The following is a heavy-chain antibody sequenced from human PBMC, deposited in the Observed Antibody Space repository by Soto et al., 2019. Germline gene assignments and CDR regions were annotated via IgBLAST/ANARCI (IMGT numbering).Heavy chain of an antibody. D-gene: IGHD3-10*01. V-gene: IGHV4-59*01. CDR1: GGSISSYY. J-gene: IGHJ6*03. CDR2: IYYSGST. Sequence: QVQLQESGPGLVKPSETLSLTCTVSGGSISSYYWSWIRQPPGKGLEWIGYIYYSGSTNYNPSLKSRVTISVDTSKNQSSLKLSSVTAADTAVYYCARVGVWFGELLNSYYYYYMDVWGKGTTVTVSS. CDR3: ARVGVWFGELLNSYYYYYMDV.